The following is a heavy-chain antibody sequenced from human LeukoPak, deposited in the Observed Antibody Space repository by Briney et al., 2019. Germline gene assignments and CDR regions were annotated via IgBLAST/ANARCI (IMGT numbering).Heavy chain of an antibody. CDR2: IRSSSSYI. CDR3: ASFEAAAGVFDY. Sequence: GGSLRLSCAASGFTFSSYSMNWVRQAPGKGLEWVSSIRSSSSYIYYADSLEGRFTISRDNAKNSLYLQMNSLRAEDTAVYYCASFEAAAGVFDYWGQGTLVTVSS. V-gene: IGHV3-21*01. J-gene: IGHJ4*02. CDR1: GFTFSSYS. D-gene: IGHD6-13*01.